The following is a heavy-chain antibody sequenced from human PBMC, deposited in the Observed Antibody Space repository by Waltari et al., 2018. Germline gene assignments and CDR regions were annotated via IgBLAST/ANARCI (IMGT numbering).Heavy chain of an antibody. Sequence: EVQLVESGGGLVKPGGSLILSCTASGFIFTDAWMSWVRQAQGKGWELVGRIKRESDGWTTEFVAPVEGRFIISRDYSKSTLYLQMNSLKVEDTAMYYCTKANCGGDCPGRNWFDPWGRGTLVTVSS. V-gene: IGHV3-15*05. CDR2: IKRESDGWTT. CDR1: GFIFTDAW. CDR3: TKANCGGDCPGRNWFDP. D-gene: IGHD2-21*02. J-gene: IGHJ5*02.